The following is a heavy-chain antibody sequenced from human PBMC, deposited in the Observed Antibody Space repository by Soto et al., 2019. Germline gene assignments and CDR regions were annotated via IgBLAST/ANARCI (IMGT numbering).Heavy chain of an antibody. CDR3: ARDWPPRSSGLNAFDI. CDR1: GGSIRSSNW. Sequence: QVQLQESGPGLVKPSGTLSLTCAVSGGSIRSSNWWSWVRQPPGKGQEWIGEIYHSGSTNYNPSLKSRVTISVDKSKNPFSLTLSSVTAADTAVYYCARDWPPRSSGLNAFDIWGQGTMVTVSS. J-gene: IGHJ3*02. CDR2: IYHSGST. V-gene: IGHV4-4*02. D-gene: IGHD3-22*01.